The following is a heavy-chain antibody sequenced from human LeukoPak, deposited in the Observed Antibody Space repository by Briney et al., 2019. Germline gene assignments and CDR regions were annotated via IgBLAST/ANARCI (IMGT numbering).Heavy chain of an antibody. CDR2: INYFGSI. Sequence: SETLSLTCNVSGGSIGSGSYYWGWIRQPPGKGLEWIGSINYFGSIDYNPSLNSRVSISVDTSKKQFSLTLSSVTAADTALYYCATGTSLYSSGWYPLDYWGQGTLVTVSS. CDR3: ATGTSLYSSGWYPLDY. J-gene: IGHJ4*02. CDR1: GGSIGSGSYY. V-gene: IGHV4-39*07. D-gene: IGHD6-19*01.